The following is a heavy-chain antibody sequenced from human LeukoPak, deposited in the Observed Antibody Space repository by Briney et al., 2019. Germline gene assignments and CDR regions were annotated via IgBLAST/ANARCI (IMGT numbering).Heavy chain of an antibody. CDR3: TTGITMVRGVIHLIDY. D-gene: IGHD3-10*01. J-gene: IGHJ4*02. CDR1: GFTFSDYY. Sequence: GGSLRLSCAASGFTFSDYYMSWVRQAPGKGLEWVGRIKSKTDGGTTDYAAPVKGRFTISRDDSKNTLYLQMNSLKTEDTAVYYCTTGITMVRGVIHLIDYWGQGTLVTVSS. V-gene: IGHV3-15*01. CDR2: IKSKTDGGTT.